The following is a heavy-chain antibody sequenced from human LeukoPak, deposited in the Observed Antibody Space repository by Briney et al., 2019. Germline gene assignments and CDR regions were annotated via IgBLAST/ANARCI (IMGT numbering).Heavy chain of an antibody. V-gene: IGHV5-51*01. CDR1: GNSFTSYW. J-gene: IGHJ4*02. CDR2: IYPGDSDT. D-gene: IGHD2-2*01. Sequence: GESLKISCKGSGNSFTSYWIGWVRQMPGKGLEWMGIIYPGDSDTRYSPSFQGQVTISADKSISTAYLQWSSLKASDTAMYYCARRYCSSTSCYGLFDYWGQGTLVTVSS. CDR3: ARRYCSSTSCYGLFDY.